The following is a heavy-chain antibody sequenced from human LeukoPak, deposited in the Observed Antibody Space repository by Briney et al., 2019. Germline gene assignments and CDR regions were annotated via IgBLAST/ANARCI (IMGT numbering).Heavy chain of an antibody. D-gene: IGHD7-27*01. V-gene: IGHV3-21*01. CDR1: GFTFSSYE. CDR3: ARELGVKGDFDY. CDR2: ISSSSSYI. J-gene: IGHJ4*02. Sequence: GGSLRLSCAASGFTFSSYEMNWVRQAPGKGLEWVSSISSSSSYIYYADSVKGRFTISRDNAKNSLYLQMNSLRAEDTAVYYCARELGVKGDFDYWGQGTLVTVSS.